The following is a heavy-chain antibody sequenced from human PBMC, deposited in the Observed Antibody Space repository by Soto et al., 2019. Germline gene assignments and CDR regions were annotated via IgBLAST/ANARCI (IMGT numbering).Heavy chain of an antibody. Sequence: SETLSLTCTVSGGSISSGGYYWSWIRQHPGKGLEWIGYIYYSGSTYYNPSLKSRVTISVDTSKNQFSLKLSSVTAADTAVYYGARWGEVDTLTYTYYFVYWGQGTLVTVSS. J-gene: IGHJ4*02. CDR3: ARWGEVDTLTYTYYFVY. V-gene: IGHV4-31*03. CDR2: IYYSGST. D-gene: IGHD5-18*01. CDR1: GGSISSGGYY.